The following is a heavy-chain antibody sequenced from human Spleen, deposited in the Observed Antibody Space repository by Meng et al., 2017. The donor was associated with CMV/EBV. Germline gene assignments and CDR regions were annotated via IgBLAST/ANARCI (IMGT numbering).Heavy chain of an antibody. V-gene: IGHV3-30*01. CDR2: ISYDGSNK. CDR3: AREGLDYDFWSGYYRSYFDY. CDR1: SYS. D-gene: IGHD3-3*01. Sequence: SYSIHWVRQAPGKGLEWVAVISYDGSNKYYADSVKGRFTISRDNSKNTLYLQMNSLRAEDTAVYYCAREGLDYDFWSGYYRSYFDYWGQGTLVTVSS. J-gene: IGHJ4*02.